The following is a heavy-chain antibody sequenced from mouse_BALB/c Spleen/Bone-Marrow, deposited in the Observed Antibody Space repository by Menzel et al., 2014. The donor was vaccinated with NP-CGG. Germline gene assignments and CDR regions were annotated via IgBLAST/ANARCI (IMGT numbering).Heavy chain of an antibody. CDR3: ARELVRGMDY. CDR2: INPGSGGI. V-gene: IGHV1-54*01. Sequence: QVQLKHSGAELVRPGTSVKVSCKASGYAFTNYWIEWTKQRPGQGLEWIGVINPGSGGINYNEKFKGKATLTADKSSSTAYMQLSGLTSDDSAVYFCARELVRGMDYWGQGTSVTVSS. CDR1: GYAFTNYW. J-gene: IGHJ4*01. D-gene: IGHD1-1*01.